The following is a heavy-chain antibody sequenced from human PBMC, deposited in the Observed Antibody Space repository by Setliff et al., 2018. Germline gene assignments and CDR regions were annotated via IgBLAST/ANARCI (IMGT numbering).Heavy chain of an antibody. J-gene: IGHJ3*01. V-gene: IGHV1-69*13. D-gene: IGHD6-19*01. CDR2: IIPMFGTT. CDR3: VREYSGGGLM. CDR1: GGTFSSYA. Sequence: GASVNVSCKASGGTFSSYAINWVRQAPGQGLEWMGGIIPMFGTTNYAQKFQGRVTITADESTTTAYMELSSLRSDDTAVYFCVREYSGGGLMWGQGTMVTVSS.